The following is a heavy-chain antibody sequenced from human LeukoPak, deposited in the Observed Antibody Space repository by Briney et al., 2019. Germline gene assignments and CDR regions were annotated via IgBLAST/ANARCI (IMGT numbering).Heavy chain of an antibody. CDR1: GFTFSSYA. CDR3: AKEAIRSSGWYRYYNWFDP. V-gene: IGHV3-23*01. CDR2: ISGSGGST. Sequence: GGSLRLSCAASGFTFSSYAMRWVRQAPGKGLEWVSAISGSGGSTYYADSVKGRFTISRDNSKNTLYLQMNSLRAEDTAVHYCAKEAIRSSGWYRYYNWFDPWGQGTLVTVSS. J-gene: IGHJ5*02. D-gene: IGHD6-19*01.